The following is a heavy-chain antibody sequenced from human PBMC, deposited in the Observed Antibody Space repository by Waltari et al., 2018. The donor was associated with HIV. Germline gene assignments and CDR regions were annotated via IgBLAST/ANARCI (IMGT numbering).Heavy chain of an antibody. CDR3: AKDLSRYDYVYS. J-gene: IGHJ5*02. Sequence: EVQLFESGGGLVQPGGSLRLSCAASGFTFSSYAMSWVRQAPGKGLEWVSAISGGGGSTYYADSVKGRFTISRDNSKNTLYLQMNSLRAEDTAVYYCAKDLSRYDYVYSWGQGTLVTVSS. V-gene: IGHV3-23*01. D-gene: IGHD3-16*01. CDR2: ISGGGGST. CDR1: GFTFSSYA.